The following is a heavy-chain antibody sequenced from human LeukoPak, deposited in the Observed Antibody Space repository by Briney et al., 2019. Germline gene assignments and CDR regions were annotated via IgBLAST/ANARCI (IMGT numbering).Heavy chain of an antibody. Sequence: ASVKVSCKASGYSFSSYYMHWVRQAPGQGLEWMGIINPNGGSTNCAQKFQGRVTMTRDTSTSTVYMELNSLRSEDTAVYYCARGRSGSYYNIGYWGQGTLVTVSS. CDR2: INPNGGST. D-gene: IGHD3-10*01. CDR3: ARGRSGSYYNIGY. V-gene: IGHV1-46*01. J-gene: IGHJ4*02. CDR1: GYSFSSYY.